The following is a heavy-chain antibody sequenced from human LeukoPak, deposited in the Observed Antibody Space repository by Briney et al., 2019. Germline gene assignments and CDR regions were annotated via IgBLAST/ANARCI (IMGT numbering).Heavy chain of an antibody. V-gene: IGHV3-30*04. D-gene: IGHD3-3*01. CDR3: ARSGFLEWFYYFDY. CDR2: IAFDDTDR. J-gene: IGHJ4*02. Sequence: GGSLRLSCAASGFIFGDYAMHWVRQAPGKGLEWVAAIAFDDTDRYYIDSVKGRFTISRDDSKNTLYLHMTSLRAEDTAVYYCARSGFLEWFYYFDYWGQGTLVTVSS. CDR1: GFIFGDYA.